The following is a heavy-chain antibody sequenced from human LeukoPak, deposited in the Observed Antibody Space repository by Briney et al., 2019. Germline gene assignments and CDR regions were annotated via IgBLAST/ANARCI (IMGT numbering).Heavy chain of an antibody. CDR1: GGSFSGYY. CDR2: INHSGST. Sequence: SETLSLTCAAYGGSFSGYYWSWIRQPPGKGLEWIGEINHSGSTNYNPSLKSRVTISVDTSKNQFSLKLSSVTAADTAVYYCARGMYSSSWYSFDYWGQGTLVTVSS. CDR3: ARGMYSSSWYSFDY. J-gene: IGHJ4*02. V-gene: IGHV4-34*01. D-gene: IGHD6-13*01.